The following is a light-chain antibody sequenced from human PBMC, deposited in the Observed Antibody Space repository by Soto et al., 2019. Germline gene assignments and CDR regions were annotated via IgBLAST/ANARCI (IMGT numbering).Light chain of an antibody. CDR3: QQYYNWPPFT. J-gene: IGKJ2*01. Sequence: EIVMTQSPATLSVSPGQRVTFSCRASQSVGTSIAWYQQKPGQAPRLLIYGASTRATGVPARFSGSGSGTAFTLTISSLQSEDFANYYCQQYYNWPPFTFGQGTKLEIK. CDR1: QSVGTS. CDR2: GAS. V-gene: IGKV3-15*01.